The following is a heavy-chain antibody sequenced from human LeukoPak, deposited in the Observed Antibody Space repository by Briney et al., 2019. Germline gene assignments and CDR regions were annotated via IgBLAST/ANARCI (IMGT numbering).Heavy chain of an antibody. CDR1: GFTFSSYW. Sequence: GGSLRLSCAASGFTFSSYWVSWVRQAPGKGLEWVANIKQDGSEKYYVDSVKGRFTISRDNAKNSLYLQMNSLRAEDTAVYYCARDWVDTAMFRSLHDYWGQGTLVTVSS. J-gene: IGHJ4*02. CDR2: IKQDGSEK. CDR3: ARDWVDTAMFRSLHDY. D-gene: IGHD5-18*01. V-gene: IGHV3-7*03.